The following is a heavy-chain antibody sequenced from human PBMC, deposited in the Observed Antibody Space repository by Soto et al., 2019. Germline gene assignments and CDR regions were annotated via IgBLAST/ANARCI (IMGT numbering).Heavy chain of an antibody. CDR3: ARDRGYNYGNGFDP. J-gene: IGHJ5*02. CDR2: LYYSGST. D-gene: IGHD5-18*01. Sequence: QVQLQESGPGLVKPSQTLSLTCTVSGCSISSGGYYWSWIRQHPGKGLEWIGYLYYSGSTYYKPSLKSRVTLSVDTSKNQSSLKLSSVTAADTAVYYCARDRGYNYGNGFDPWGQGTLVTVSS. CDR1: GCSISSGGYY. V-gene: IGHV4-31*03.